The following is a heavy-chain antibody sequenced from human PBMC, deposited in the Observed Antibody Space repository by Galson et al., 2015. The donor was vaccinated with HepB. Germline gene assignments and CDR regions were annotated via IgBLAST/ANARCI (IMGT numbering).Heavy chain of an antibody. CDR3: VRVFFGSERYSAYWYFDL. D-gene: IGHD3-10*01. J-gene: IGHJ2*01. V-gene: IGHV3-30*04. Sequence: SLRLSCAASGFTFSRHAFHWVRQAPGKGLQWLSLISSDINTKNYADSVKGRFSVSRDNSRDTVYLQMNGLRDQDTAVYSCVRVFFGSERYSAYWYFDLWGRGTLVTVSS. CDR2: ISSDINTK. CDR1: GFTFSRHA.